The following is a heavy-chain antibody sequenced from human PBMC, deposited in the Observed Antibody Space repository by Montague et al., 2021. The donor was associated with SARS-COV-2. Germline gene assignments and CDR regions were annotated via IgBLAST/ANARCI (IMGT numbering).Heavy chain of an antibody. CDR3: ARGSSGYYTPRPFDY. J-gene: IGHJ4*02. CDR2: TYYRSKWYN. CDR1: GDSVSSNSAA. D-gene: IGHD3-22*01. V-gene: IGHV6-1*01. Sequence: CAISGDSVSSNSAAWNWIRQSPSRGLEWLGRTYYRSKWYNDYAVSMKSRITINPDTSKNQFSLRLNSVTPEDTAVYYCARGSSGYYTPRPFDYWGQGTLVTVSS.